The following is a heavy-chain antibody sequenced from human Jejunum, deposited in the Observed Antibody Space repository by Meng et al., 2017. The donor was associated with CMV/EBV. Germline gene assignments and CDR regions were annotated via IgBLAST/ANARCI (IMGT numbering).Heavy chain of an antibody. V-gene: IGHV3-72*01. D-gene: IGHD1-26*01. Sequence: FTFSGHDMDWVRQGRGRGLEWLGRIRNKANNYVTGKAAFVEGRFTISRDDSKNSLFLQLNSLRTDDTAMYFCARDATGWEQKNWYFDLWGRGTLVTVSS. CDR2: IRNKANNYVT. CDR3: ARDATGWEQKNWYFDL. J-gene: IGHJ2*01. CDR1: FTFSGHD.